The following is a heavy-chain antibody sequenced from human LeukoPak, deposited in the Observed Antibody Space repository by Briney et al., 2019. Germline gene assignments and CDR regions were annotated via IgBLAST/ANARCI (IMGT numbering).Heavy chain of an antibody. J-gene: IGHJ4*02. Sequence: GGSLRLSCAASGFTFSSYGMSWVRQAPGKGLEWVSAISGSGGSTYYADSVKGRFTISRDNSKNTLYLQMNSLRAEDTAVYYCARHGDLTGYLTFDYWGQGTLVTVSS. CDR3: ARHGDLTGYLTFDY. D-gene: IGHD3-9*01. CDR1: GFTFSSYG. CDR2: ISGSGGST. V-gene: IGHV3-23*01.